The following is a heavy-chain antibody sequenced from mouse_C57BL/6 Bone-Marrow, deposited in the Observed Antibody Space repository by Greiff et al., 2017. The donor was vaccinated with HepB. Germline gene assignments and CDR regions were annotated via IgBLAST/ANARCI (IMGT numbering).Heavy chain of an antibody. CDR3: ARAPYGNYPYYYAMDY. CDR1: GYTFTSYT. D-gene: IGHD2-1*01. J-gene: IGHJ4*01. Sequence: VQLQQSGAELARPGASVKMSCKASGYTFTSYTMHWVKQRPGQGLEWIGYINPSSGYTKYNQKFKDKATLTADKSSSPAYMQLSSLTSEDSAVYYCARAPYGNYPYYYAMDYWGQGTSVTVSS. V-gene: IGHV1-4*01. CDR2: INPSSGYT.